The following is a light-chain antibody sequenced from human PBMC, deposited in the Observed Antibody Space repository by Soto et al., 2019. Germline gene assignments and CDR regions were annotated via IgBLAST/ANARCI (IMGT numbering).Light chain of an antibody. CDR1: QSISSW. Sequence: EIQMTQSPSTLSSSLGERVTITCRASQSISSWLAWYQQKPGKAHKLLIYDASSLESGVPSRFSGSGSGTEFTLTISSLQPEDFATHYCQQTYTFGGGTKVDIK. V-gene: IGKV1-5*01. CDR3: QQTYT. CDR2: DAS. J-gene: IGKJ4*01.